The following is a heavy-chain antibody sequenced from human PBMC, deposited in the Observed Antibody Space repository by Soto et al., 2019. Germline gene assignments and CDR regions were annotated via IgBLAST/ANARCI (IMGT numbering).Heavy chain of an antibody. J-gene: IGHJ4*02. CDR3: VRDNSLAGTGPHFDL. D-gene: IGHD6-19*01. V-gene: IGHV3-74*01. Sequence: GGSLRLSCAASGFSIGSHYMHWVRQDPGKGLVWVSRISGDGTITSPADSVRGRFTISRDNAKNTLYLQMSSLRVEDTAVYYCVRDNSLAGTGPHFDLWGQGTPVTVSS. CDR1: GFSIGSHY. CDR2: ISGDGTIT.